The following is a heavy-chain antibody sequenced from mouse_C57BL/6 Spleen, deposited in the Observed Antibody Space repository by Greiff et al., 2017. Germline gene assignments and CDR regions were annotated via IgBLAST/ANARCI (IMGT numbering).Heavy chain of an antibody. V-gene: IGHV1-55*01. Sequence: QVQLQQPGAELVKPGASVKMSCKASGYTFTSYWITWVKQRPGQGLEWIGYIYPGGGCTNYNEKFKGTATLTVDTSSSTAYMQLSSLTSEDAAVYYCARNWASYFDDGGQGTTLTVSS. D-gene: IGHD4-1*01. CDR3: ARNWASYFDD. CDR1: GYTFTSYW. CDR2: IYPGGGCT. J-gene: IGHJ2*01.